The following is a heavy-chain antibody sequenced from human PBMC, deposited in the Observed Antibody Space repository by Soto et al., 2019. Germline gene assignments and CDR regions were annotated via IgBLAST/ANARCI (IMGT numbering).Heavy chain of an antibody. D-gene: IGHD3-10*01. CDR1: GGSVSSGSYY. Sequence: SETLSLTCTVSGGSVSSGSYYWSWIRQPPGKGLEWIGYIYYSGSTNYNPSLKSRVTISVDTSKNQFSLKLSSVTAADTAVYYCARVKMVRGVIHYYGMDVWGQGTTVTSP. J-gene: IGHJ6*02. V-gene: IGHV4-61*01. CDR2: IYYSGST. CDR3: ARVKMVRGVIHYYGMDV.